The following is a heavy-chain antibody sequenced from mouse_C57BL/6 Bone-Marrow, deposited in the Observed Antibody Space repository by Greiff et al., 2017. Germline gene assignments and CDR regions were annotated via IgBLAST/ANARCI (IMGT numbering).Heavy chain of an antibody. CDR3: ARRVITTVPEISWYFEV. V-gene: IGHV1-39*01. J-gene: IGHJ1*03. Sequence: VQLQQSGPELVKPGASVKISCKASGYSFTDYNMNWVKQSNGKSLEWIGVINPNYGTTSYNQKFKGKATLTVDQSYSTAYMQLNSLTSEASAVYYCARRVITTVPEISWYFEVWGTGTTVAVSS. CDR1: GYSFTDYN. CDR2: INPNYGTT. D-gene: IGHD1-1*01.